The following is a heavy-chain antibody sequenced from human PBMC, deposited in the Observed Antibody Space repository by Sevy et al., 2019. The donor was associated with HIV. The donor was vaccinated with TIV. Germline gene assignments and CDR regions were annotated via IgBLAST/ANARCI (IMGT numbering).Heavy chain of an antibody. D-gene: IGHD1-26*01. CDR1: GFTFSNAW. CDR2: IKSKTEGAIR. Sequence: GGSLRLSCAASGFTFSNAWMSWVRQAPGKGLEWVGRIKSKTEGAIRDFAAPVKGRILISRDDSRNMVYLQMNSLKTEDTAVYYCTAGVGASDFDYWGQGTLVTVSS. J-gene: IGHJ4*02. V-gene: IGHV3-15*01. CDR3: TAGVGASDFDY.